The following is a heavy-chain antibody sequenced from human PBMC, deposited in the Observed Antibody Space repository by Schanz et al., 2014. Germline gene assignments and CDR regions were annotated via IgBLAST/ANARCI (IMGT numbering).Heavy chain of an antibody. CDR2: ISGSSRTI. V-gene: IGHV3-48*01. CDR1: GFGFSSYS. CDR3: ARGGSWSHYRLDY. Sequence: EVQLVESGGGLIQPGGSLRLSCAASGFGFSSYSMNWVRQAPGKGLEWVSYISGSSRTIYYADSMKGRFTVSRDNAENALYLQMNSLRAEDTGLYFCARGGSWSHYRLDYWGQGTLVNVSP. D-gene: IGHD1-26*01. J-gene: IGHJ4*02.